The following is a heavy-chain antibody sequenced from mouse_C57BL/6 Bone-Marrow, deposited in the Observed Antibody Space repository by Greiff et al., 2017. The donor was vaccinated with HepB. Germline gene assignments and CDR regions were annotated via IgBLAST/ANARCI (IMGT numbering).Heavy chain of an antibody. CDR3: ARHLYYDYYYYAMDY. V-gene: IGHV5-12*01. D-gene: IGHD2-4*01. CDR1: GFTFSDYY. J-gene: IGHJ4*01. Sequence: EVMLVESGGGLVQPGGSLKLSCAASGFTFSDYYMYWVRQTPEKRLEWVAYISNGGGSTYYPDTVKGRFTISRDNAKNTLYLQMRRLKSEDTAMYYCARHLYYDYYYYAMDYWGQGTSVTVSS. CDR2: ISNGGGST.